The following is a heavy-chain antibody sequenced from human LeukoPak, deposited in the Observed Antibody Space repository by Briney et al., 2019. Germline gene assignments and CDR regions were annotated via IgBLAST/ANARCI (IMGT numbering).Heavy chain of an antibody. CDR3: ARDEACYDFWSGRNTPGYAFDI. J-gene: IGHJ3*02. Sequence: GASVKVSCKASRYTFTSYAMNRVRQAPGQGLEWMGWINTNTGNPTYAQGFTGRFVFSLGTSVSTAYLQISSLRAEDTAVYYCARDEACYDFWSGRNTPGYAFDIWGQGTMVTVSS. CDR1: RYTFTSYA. D-gene: IGHD3-3*01. V-gene: IGHV7-4-1*02. CDR2: INTNTGNP.